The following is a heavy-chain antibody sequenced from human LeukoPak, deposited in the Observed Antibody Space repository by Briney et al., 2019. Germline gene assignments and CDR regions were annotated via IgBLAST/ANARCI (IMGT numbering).Heavy chain of an antibody. CDR3: ARGLPYYDSSGYYPHFDY. CDR1: GFTVSSNY. J-gene: IGHJ4*02. CDR2: ISYDGSTK. V-gene: IGHV3-30*03. D-gene: IGHD3-22*01. Sequence: PGGSLRLSCAASGFTVSSNYMSWVRQAPGKGLEWVAVISYDGSTKYYADSVKGPFTISRDTSKSTLYLQMNSLRAEDTAVYYCARGLPYYDSSGYYPHFDYWGQGTLVTVSS.